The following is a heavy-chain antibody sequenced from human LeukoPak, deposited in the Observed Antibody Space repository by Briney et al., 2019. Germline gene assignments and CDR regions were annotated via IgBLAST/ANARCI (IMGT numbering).Heavy chain of an antibody. CDR3: ARILGTDQGADH. Sequence: GGSLRLSCAASGFTFSNYWMTWLRQPPGKGLEWVAHVNHDANTKNHVASLQGRFPISRDNAKNSLHLQMNSLRPEDTAVYYCARILGTDQGADHWGQGTLVPVSS. V-gene: IGHV3-7*01. CDR2: VNHDANTK. CDR1: GFTFSNYW. D-gene: IGHD1-7*01. J-gene: IGHJ4*02.